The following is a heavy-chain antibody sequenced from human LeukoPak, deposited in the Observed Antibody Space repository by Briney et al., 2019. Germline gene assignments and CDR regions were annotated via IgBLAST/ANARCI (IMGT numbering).Heavy chain of an antibody. CDR1: GYTFTGYY. J-gene: IGHJ4*02. Sequence: ASVKVSCKASGYTFTGYYMHWVRQAPGQGLEWMGWINPNSGGTNYAQKFQGRVTMTRDTSISTAYMELGRLRSDDTAVYYCARVGEVTYYDILTGYYSSISFDYWGQGTLVTVSS. CDR2: INPNSGGT. V-gene: IGHV1-2*02. D-gene: IGHD3-9*01. CDR3: ARVGEVTYYDILTGYYSSISFDY.